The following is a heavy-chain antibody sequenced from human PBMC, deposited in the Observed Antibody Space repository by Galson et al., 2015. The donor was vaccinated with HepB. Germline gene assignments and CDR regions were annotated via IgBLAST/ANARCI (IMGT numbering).Heavy chain of an antibody. CDR2: INVNSGGT. D-gene: IGHD2-15*01. J-gene: IGHJ4*02. V-gene: IGHV1-2*04. CDR1: GCTFTDYY. CDR3: ARGYCTGGNCYNFDY. Sequence: SVKVSCKASGCTFTDYYLHWVRQAPGQGLEWMGWINVNSGGTNYAQKFQGWVTMTRDTSISTAYMELSRLRSDDTAVYYCARGYCTGGNCYNFDYWGQGTLVTVPS.